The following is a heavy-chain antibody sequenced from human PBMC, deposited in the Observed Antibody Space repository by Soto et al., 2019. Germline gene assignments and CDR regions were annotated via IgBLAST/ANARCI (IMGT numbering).Heavy chain of an antibody. CDR1: GFTFRNYG. CDR3: ARTLYSYGTDY. V-gene: IGHV3-48*01. J-gene: IGHJ4*02. Sequence: GSLGLSFAASGFTFRNYGMDWVRQAPGKGLEWVSYIGIGSSTKYYADSVKGRFTISRDNAKNSLYLQMNSLRAEDTAVYYCARTLYSYGTDYWGQGTLVTVSS. CDR2: IGIGSSTK. D-gene: IGHD5-18*01.